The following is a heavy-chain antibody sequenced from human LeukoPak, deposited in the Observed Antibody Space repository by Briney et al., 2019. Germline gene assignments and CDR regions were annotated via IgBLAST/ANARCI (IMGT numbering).Heavy chain of an antibody. CDR3: AKKSGYSSSYDYYFDY. CDR1: GFPFSSYA. V-gene: IGHV3-23*01. D-gene: IGHD6-6*01. CDR2: ISGSGGST. J-gene: IGHJ4*02. Sequence: GGSLRLSCAASGFPFSSYAMSWVRQAPGKGLEWVSAISGSGGSTYYADSVKGRFTISRDNSKNTLYLQMNSLRAEDTAVYYCAKKSGYSSSYDYYFDYWGQGTLVTVSS.